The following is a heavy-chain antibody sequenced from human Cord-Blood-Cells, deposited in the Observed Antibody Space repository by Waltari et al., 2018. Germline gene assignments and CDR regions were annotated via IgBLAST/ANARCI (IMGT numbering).Heavy chain of an antibody. D-gene: IGHD1-7*01. V-gene: IGHV3-30-3*01. CDR2: ISYDGGNK. CDR1: GFTFSSYA. Sequence: QVQLVESGGGVVQPGRSLRLSCAASGFTFSSYAMHWVRRAPGKGLGGVAVISYDGGNKYYADSVKGRFTISRDNSKNTLYLQMNSLRAEDTAVYYCARTYNWNYNWFDPWGQGTLVTVSS. J-gene: IGHJ5*02. CDR3: ARTYNWNYNWFDP.